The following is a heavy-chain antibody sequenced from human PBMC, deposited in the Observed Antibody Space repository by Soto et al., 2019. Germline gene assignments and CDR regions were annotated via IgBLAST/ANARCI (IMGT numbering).Heavy chain of an antibody. D-gene: IGHD2-2*01. CDR1: GGSISSYY. CDR2: IYYSGST. CDR3: ARARYQLLHPYYYGMDV. J-gene: IGHJ6*02. V-gene: IGHV4-59*01. Sequence: SETLSLTCTVSGGSISSYYWSWIRQPPGKGLEWIGYIYYSGSTNYNPSLKSRVTISVDTSKNQFSLKLSSVTAADTAVYFCARARYQLLHPYYYGMDVWGQGTTVTVSS.